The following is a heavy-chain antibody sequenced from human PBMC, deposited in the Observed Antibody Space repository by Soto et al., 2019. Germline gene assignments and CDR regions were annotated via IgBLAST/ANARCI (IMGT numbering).Heavy chain of an antibody. CDR2: INPSGGST. CDR1: GYTFTSYY. Sequence: GSVKVSCKASGYTFTSYYMHWVRQAPGQGLEWMGIINPSGGSTSYAQKFQGRVTMTRDTSTSTVYMELSSLRSEDTAVYYWASVRAARHSPFDYWGQGTLVTVSS. CDR3: ASVRAARHSPFDY. V-gene: IGHV1-46*01. J-gene: IGHJ4*02. D-gene: IGHD6-6*01.